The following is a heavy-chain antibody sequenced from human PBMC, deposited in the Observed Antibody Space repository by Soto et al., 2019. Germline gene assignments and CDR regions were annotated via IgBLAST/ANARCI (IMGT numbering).Heavy chain of an antibody. CDR3: AKFAAFGVVIYYFDY. D-gene: IGHD3-3*01. J-gene: IGHJ4*02. Sequence: ESGGGLVQPGGSLRLSCAASGFTFSSYAKSWVRQAPGKGLEWVSAISGSGGSTYYADSVKGRFTISRDNSKNTLYLQMNSLRAEDTAIYYCAKFAAFGVVIYYFDYWGQGTLVTVSS. CDR1: GFTFSSYA. V-gene: IGHV3-23*01. CDR2: ISGSGGST.